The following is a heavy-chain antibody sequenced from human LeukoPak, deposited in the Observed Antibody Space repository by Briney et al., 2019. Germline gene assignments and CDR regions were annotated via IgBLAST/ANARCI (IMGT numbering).Heavy chain of an antibody. Sequence: GGSLRLSCTASGLTFSTSGFNWVRLAPGKGLEWVASIGPTGSDRYHADSIKGRFTISRDNANNFLYLQMNSLRAEDTTVYYCATETNGRHYDYWGQGTLLTVSS. V-gene: IGHV3-21*06. CDR1: GLTFSTSG. J-gene: IGHJ4*02. CDR2: IGPTGSDR. CDR3: ATETNGRHYDY. D-gene: IGHD1-14*01.